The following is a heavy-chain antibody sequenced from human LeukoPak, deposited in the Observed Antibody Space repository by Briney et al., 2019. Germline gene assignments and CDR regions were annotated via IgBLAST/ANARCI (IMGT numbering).Heavy chain of an antibody. CDR3: ARETWFGEPIFDY. CDR2: TRHKAYRYTT. Sequence: GGSLRLSCAASGFTFSDHDMDWVRQAPGKGLEWVGRTRHKAYRYTTEYAASVKGRFTISRDDSKNSLYLQMNSLKTEDTALYFCARETWFGEPIFDYWGQGTLVTVSS. CDR1: GFTFSDHD. V-gene: IGHV3-72*01. D-gene: IGHD3-10*01. J-gene: IGHJ4*02.